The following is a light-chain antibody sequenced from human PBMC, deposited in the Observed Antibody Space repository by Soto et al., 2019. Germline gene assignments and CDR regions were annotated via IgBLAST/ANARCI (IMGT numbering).Light chain of an antibody. Sequence: QSALTHPASVSGSPRQSITISCTGTSSDVGAYNYVSWYQQHPGKVPKLMIYDVSNRPSGISNRFSGSKSGNTASLTISGLQAEDEADYYCSSYTSSSTWVFGGGTKLTVL. CDR3: SSYTSSSTWV. CDR2: DVS. V-gene: IGLV2-14*03. J-gene: IGLJ3*02. CDR1: SSDVGAYNY.